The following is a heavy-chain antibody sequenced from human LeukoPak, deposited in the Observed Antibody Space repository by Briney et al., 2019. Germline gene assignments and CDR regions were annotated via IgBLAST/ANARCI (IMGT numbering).Heavy chain of an antibody. CDR1: GGSISSYY. V-gene: IGHV4-4*07. J-gene: IGHJ2*01. CDR3: ARELVGATTHWYFDL. CDR2: XHPIGTP. D-gene: IGHD1-26*01. Sequence: SSETLSLTCTVSGGSISSYYWSWIRQPAGKGLXXXXXXHPIGTPTSNPSLKSRVTISVHTSKNQFSLKLSSVTAADPAVYYCARELVGATTHWYFDLSGRGPLVTVSS.